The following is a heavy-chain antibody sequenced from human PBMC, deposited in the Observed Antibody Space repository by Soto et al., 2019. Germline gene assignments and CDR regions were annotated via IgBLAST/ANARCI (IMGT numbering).Heavy chain of an antibody. CDR3: AAELGYYYYGMDV. CDR2: IVVGSGNT. V-gene: IGHV1-58*01. CDR1: GFTFTSSA. J-gene: IGHJ6*02. D-gene: IGHD3-16*01. Sequence: ASGKVSFEASGFTFTSSAVQWVRQARGQRLEWIGWIVVGSGNTNYAQKFQERVTITRDMSTSTAYMELSSLRSEDTAVYYCAAELGYYYYGMDVWGQGTTVTVSS.